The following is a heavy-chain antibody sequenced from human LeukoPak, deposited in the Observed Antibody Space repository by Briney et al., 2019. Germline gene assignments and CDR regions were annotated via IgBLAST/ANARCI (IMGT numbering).Heavy chain of an antibody. CDR2: INHSGST. V-gene: IGHV4-34*01. CDR1: GGSFSGYY. D-gene: IGHD5-18*01. CDR3: ARRRIQLWNSPIDY. Sequence: SETLSLTCAVYGGSFSGYYWSWIRQPPGKGLEWLGEINHSGSTNYNRSLKSRVTISVDTSKNQLSLKLSSVTAADTAVYYCARRRIQLWNSPIDYWGQGTLVTVSS. J-gene: IGHJ4*02.